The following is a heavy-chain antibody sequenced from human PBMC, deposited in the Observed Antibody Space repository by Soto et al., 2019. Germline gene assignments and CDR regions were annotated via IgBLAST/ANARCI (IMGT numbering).Heavy chain of an antibody. J-gene: IGHJ4*02. CDR3: AKEYCDSSRCFLPDY. V-gene: IGHV1-18*01. Sequence: GASVKVACKGSGYTFTTFGSSWVRQAPGQGLEWMGWIDPKNGNTKDAQKFQGRVTMTTDTSTSTAYMELRSLRSDDTAVYYCAKEYCDSSRCFLPDYWGQRALVTVSS. D-gene: IGHD2-2*01. CDR2: IDPKNGNT. CDR1: GYTFTTFG.